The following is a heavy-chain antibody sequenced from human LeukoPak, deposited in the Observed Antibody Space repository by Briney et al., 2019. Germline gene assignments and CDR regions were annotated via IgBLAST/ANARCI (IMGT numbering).Heavy chain of an antibody. J-gene: IGHJ5*02. CDR2: IRYDGSNK. CDR3: ARAFTTVVTPDWFDP. CDR1: GYTFSRHG. D-gene: IGHD4-23*01. Sequence: GGSLRLSCAASGYTFSRHGIHWVRQAPGKGLEWVAFIRYDGSNKYYADSVKGRFTISRDNAKNSLYLQMNSLRAEDTAVYYCARAFTTVVTPDWFDPWGQGTLVTVSS. V-gene: IGHV3-30*02.